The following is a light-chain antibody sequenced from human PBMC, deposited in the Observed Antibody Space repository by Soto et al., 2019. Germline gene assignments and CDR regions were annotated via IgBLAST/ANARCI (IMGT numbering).Light chain of an antibody. Sequence: QSALTQPASVSGFPGQSIAICCSGTGSDVGDFRYVSWYQQRPGNAPKVLIYDVSSRPSGVSNRFSGSKSGNTASLTISGLQAEDEADYFCNSYTDNNTPVFGGGTKVTVL. V-gene: IGLV2-14*01. CDR2: DVS. CDR3: NSYTDNNTPV. CDR1: GSDVGDFRY. J-gene: IGLJ2*01.